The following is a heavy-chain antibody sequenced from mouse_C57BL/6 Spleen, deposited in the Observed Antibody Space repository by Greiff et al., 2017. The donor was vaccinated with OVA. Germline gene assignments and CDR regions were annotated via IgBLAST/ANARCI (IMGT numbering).Heavy chain of an antibody. CDR3: ARRGYGSRSYYAMDY. D-gene: IGHD1-1*01. J-gene: IGHJ4*01. CDR1: GFTFSDYG. V-gene: IGHV5-17*01. Sequence: EVQLVESGGGLVKPGGSLKLSCAASGFTFSDYGMHWVRQAPGQGLEWVAYISRGSSTIYYADTVKGQFTLSRDNAKNTLFLQMTSLRSEDTDMYDCARRGYGSRSYYAMDYWGQGTSVTVSS. CDR2: ISRGSSTI.